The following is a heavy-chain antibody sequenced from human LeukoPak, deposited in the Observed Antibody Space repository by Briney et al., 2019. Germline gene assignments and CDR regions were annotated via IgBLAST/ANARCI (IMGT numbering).Heavy chain of an antibody. D-gene: IGHD3-10*01. V-gene: IGHV4-59*01. CDR3: VRDRELNY. CDR1: GGSISIYY. Sequence: SETLSLTCTVSGGSISIYYWSWVRQPPGKGLEWIGYVYNSGSTDYNPSLKSRVTISADTSKNQFSLKLSSVIAADTAVYFCVRDRELNYWGQGILVTVSS. J-gene: IGHJ4*02. CDR2: VYNSGST.